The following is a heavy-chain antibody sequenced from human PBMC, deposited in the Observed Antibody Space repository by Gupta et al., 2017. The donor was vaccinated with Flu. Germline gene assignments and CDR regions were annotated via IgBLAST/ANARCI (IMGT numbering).Heavy chain of an antibody. D-gene: IGHD3-3*01. CDR2: ISYDGSNK. CDR3: AKDRRGYYDFWTGFFDF. Sequence: GVRQAPGKGLEWVAFISYDGSNKYFVGSVKGRFTMSRDNSKNTLYLQRDSLRPEDTAVYYCAKDRRGYYDFWTGFFDFWGPGTLVTVSS. V-gene: IGHV3-30*18. J-gene: IGHJ4*02.